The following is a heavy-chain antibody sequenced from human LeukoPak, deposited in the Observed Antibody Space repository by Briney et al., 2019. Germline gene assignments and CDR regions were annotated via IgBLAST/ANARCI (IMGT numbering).Heavy chain of an antibody. D-gene: IGHD5-24*01. CDR1: GFTFSTYA. CDR2: ISRNGGRT. J-gene: IGHJ3*01. CDR3: AKDIQLST. V-gene: IGHV3-64*04. Sequence: GGSLRLSCSASGFTFSTYAMHWVRQAPGKGLEYVSAISRNGGRTYYADSVKGRFTISRDNSKTTLSLQMNSLRVEDTAMYFCAKDIQLSTWGLGTMVTVSS.